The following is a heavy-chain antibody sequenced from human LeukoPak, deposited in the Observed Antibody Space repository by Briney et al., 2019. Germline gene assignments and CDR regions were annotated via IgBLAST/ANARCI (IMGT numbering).Heavy chain of an antibody. J-gene: IGHJ4*02. Sequence: PSETLSLTCTVSGGSISPYFWSWIRQPPGKGLEWIGYIYYSGSTNYNPFLKSRVTISVDMSKNQFSLKLSSVTAADTAVYYCARGGGSTRIDYWGQGTLVTVSS. D-gene: IGHD3-16*01. CDR3: ARGGGSTRIDY. CDR2: IYYSGST. V-gene: IGHV4-59*08. CDR1: GGSISPYF.